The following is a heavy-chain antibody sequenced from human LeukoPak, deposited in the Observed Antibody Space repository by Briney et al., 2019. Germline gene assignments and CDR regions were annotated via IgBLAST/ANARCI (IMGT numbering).Heavy chain of an antibody. CDR1: GYTFTSYG. D-gene: IGHD3-10*01. CDR3: ARVLVLCSTRLSYFDY. V-gene: IGHV1-18*01. Sequence: ASVKVSCKASGYTFTSYGISWVRQAPGQGLEWMGWIGAYNGNTNYAQKLQGRVTMTTDTSTSTAYMELRSLRSDDTAVYYCARVLVLCSTRLSYFDYWGQGTLVTVSS. J-gene: IGHJ4*02. CDR2: IGAYNGNT.